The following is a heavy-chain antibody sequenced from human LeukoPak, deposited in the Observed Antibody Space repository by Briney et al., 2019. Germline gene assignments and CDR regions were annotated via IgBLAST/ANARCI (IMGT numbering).Heavy chain of an antibody. CDR2: INQDGSEK. J-gene: IGHJ4*02. CDR3: ARSYYYGSGYFDY. CDR1: GFTFSSHW. D-gene: IGHD3-10*01. Sequence: PGGSLRLSCGASGFTFSSHWMIWVRQAPGKGLEWVANINQDGSEKYYVDSVKGRFIISRDNAKNSLYLQMNSLRAEDTAVYYCARSYYYGSGYFDYWGQGTLVIDSS. V-gene: IGHV3-7*03.